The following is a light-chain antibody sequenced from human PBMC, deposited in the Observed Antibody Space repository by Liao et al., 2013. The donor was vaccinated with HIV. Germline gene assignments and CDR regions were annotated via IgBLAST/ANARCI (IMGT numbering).Light chain of an antibody. CDR2: KDS. J-gene: IGLJ1*01. Sequence: SYELTQPPSVSVAPGKTARITCGGNNIGSKSVHWYQQKPGQAPVLVIYKDSERPSGIPXRFSGSNSGNTATLTISRVEAGDEADYYCQVWDSSSDHPVFGTGTKVTVL. CDR3: QVWDSSSDHPV. CDR1: NIGSKS. V-gene: IGLV3-21*04.